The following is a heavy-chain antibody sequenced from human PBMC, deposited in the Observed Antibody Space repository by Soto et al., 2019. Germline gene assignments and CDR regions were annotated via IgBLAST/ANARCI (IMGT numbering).Heavy chain of an antibody. CDR3: ARVSSSLIWFDP. CDR2: IYYSGST. V-gene: IGHV4-31*03. CDR1: GGSISSGNYY. Sequence: SGTLSLTCTVSGGSISSGNYYWSWIRQHPEKGLEWIGYIYYSGSTYYNPSLKSRVTISVDTSKNQFSLKMSSVTAADTAVYYCARVSSSLIWFDPWGQGTLVTVSS. D-gene: IGHD6-13*01. J-gene: IGHJ5*02.